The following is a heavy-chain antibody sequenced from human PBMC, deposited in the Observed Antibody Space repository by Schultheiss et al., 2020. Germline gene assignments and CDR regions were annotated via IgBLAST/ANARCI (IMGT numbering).Heavy chain of an antibody. CDR2: IYYSGST. Sequence: SETLSLTCTVSGASISSYYWSWIRQPPGKGLEWIGYIYYSGSTNYNPSLKNRVTISVDTSKNQFSLKVNSVTAADTAVYYCARAWGRIAKWFDPWGQGTLVTVSS. D-gene: IGHD7-27*01. CDR3: ARAWGRIAKWFDP. V-gene: IGHV4-59*01. J-gene: IGHJ5*02. CDR1: GASISSYY.